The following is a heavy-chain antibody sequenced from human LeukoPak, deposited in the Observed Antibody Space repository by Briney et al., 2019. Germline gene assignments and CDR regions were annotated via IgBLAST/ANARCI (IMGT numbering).Heavy chain of an antibody. D-gene: IGHD5-12*01. V-gene: IGHV3-30*04. CDR2: ISYDGSNK. CDR3: ARSTSGYSGYGPFDY. J-gene: IGHJ4*02. Sequence: GGSLRLSCAASGFTFSSYAMHWVRQAPGKGLEWVAVISYDGSNKYYADSVKGRFTISRDNSKNMLYLQMNSLRAEDTAVYYCARSTSGYSGYGPFDYWGQGTLVTVSS. CDR1: GFTFSSYA.